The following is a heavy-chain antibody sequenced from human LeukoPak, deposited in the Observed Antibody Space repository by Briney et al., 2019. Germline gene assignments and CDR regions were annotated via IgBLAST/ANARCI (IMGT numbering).Heavy chain of an antibody. Sequence: TGGSLRLSCAASGFTFSTYWMHWVRQGPGKGLEWVGLIRSKAYGGTTEYAASVKGRFTISRDDSKSIAYLQMNSLKTEDTAVYYCTSPRGYWGQGTLVTVSS. CDR3: TSPRGY. CDR1: GFTFSTYW. CDR2: IRSKAYGGTT. J-gene: IGHJ4*02. V-gene: IGHV3-49*04. D-gene: IGHD6-6*01.